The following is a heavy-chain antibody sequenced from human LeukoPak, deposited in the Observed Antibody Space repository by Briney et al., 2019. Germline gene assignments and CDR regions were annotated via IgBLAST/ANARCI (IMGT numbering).Heavy chain of an antibody. CDR2: VSFDGSDK. J-gene: IGHJ4*02. CDR3: ARGAAVAISL. CDR1: GGTFSSYA. V-gene: IGHV3-30*04. D-gene: IGHD6-19*01. Sequence: SCKASGGTFSSYAIHWVRQAPGKGLEWVAFVSFDGSDKYYADSVKGRFTISRDISKNTLYPQMNSLRVEDTALYYCARGAAVAISLWGQGTLVTVSS.